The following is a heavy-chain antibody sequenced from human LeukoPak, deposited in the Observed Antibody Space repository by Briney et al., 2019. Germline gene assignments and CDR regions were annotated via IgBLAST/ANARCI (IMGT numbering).Heavy chain of an antibody. Sequence: ALVKVSCEPSGYASNAYGISWVRQAPGRGLEWLGWISGYNYNTNYAQMFRGRVTMTIDTSTITAYMELRSLTSDDTAVYYCARDKSVATAPRHPFDYWGQGTLITVSS. V-gene: IGHV1-18*01. CDR3: ARDKSVATAPRHPFDY. J-gene: IGHJ4*02. CDR2: ISGYNYNT. CDR1: GYASNAYG. D-gene: IGHD5-12*01.